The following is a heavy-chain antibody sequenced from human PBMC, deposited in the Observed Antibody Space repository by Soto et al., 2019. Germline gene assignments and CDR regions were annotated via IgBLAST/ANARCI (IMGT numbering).Heavy chain of an antibody. CDR2: IIPIFGTA. D-gene: IGHD2-21*02. CDR1: GGTFSSYA. Sequence: GASVKVSCKASGGTFSSYAISWVRQAPGQGLEWMGGIIPIFGTANYAQKFQGRVTITADESTSTAYMELSSLRSEDTAVYYCARRDSIAYCGGDCYFDAFDIWG. V-gene: IGHV1-69*13. J-gene: IGHJ3*02. CDR3: ARRDSIAYCGGDCYFDAFDI.